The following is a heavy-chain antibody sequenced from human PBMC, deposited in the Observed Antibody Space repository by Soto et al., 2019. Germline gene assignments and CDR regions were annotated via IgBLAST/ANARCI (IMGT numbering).Heavy chain of an antibody. D-gene: IGHD3-9*01. Sequence: QVQLVESGGGVVQPGRSLRLSCAASGFTFSNYGMHWVRQAPGKGLEWVAVISFDGNTKYYGDSVNGRFIVSRDNSKNILYVQMNSLRPEDTAVYYCVKPKDLTGNDFKFDHWGQGTLVTVSS. CDR3: VKPKDLTGNDFKFDH. V-gene: IGHV3-30*18. CDR2: ISFDGNTK. CDR1: GFTFSNYG. J-gene: IGHJ4*02.